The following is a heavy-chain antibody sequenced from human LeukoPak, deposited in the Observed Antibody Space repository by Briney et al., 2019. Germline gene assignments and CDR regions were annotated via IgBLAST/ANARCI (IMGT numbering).Heavy chain of an antibody. V-gene: IGHV3-30-3*01. Sequence: PGGSPRLSCAASGLIFSSYWMSWVRQAPGKGLEWVAVISYDGSNKYCTDSVKGRFTISRDNSKNTLYLQMNSLRVEDTALYYCGKADCGGDCSVDYWGQGTLVTVSS. J-gene: IGHJ4*02. CDR3: GKADCGGDCSVDY. CDR1: GLIFSSYW. D-gene: IGHD2-21*02. CDR2: ISYDGSNK.